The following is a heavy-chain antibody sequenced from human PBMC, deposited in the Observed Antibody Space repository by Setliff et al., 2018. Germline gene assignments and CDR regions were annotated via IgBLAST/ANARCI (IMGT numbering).Heavy chain of an antibody. CDR1: GYAFTDNY. J-gene: IGHJ3*01. D-gene: IGHD3-16*01. CDR3: ARSDHLVVDGFDV. Sequence: GASVKVSCKTSGYAFTDNYIHWVRQAPGQGLEWMGWINPKTGGTNLAQKFQGWVSMTRDTSITTAYMGLSRLTSDDMAVYFCARSDHLVVDGFDVWGQGTMVTVSS. V-gene: IGHV1-2*04. CDR2: INPKTGGT.